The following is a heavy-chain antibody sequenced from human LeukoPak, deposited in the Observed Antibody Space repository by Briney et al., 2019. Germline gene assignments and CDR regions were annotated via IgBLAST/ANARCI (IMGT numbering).Heavy chain of an antibody. CDR3: ASRHYYDSSGYEVFDP. J-gene: IGHJ5*02. CDR2: IYYSGST. D-gene: IGHD3-22*01. V-gene: IGHV4-30-4*01. CDR1: GGSISSGDYY. Sequence: PSETLSLTCTVSGGSISSGDYYWSWIRQPPGKGLEWIGYIYYSGSTYYNPSLKSRVTISVDTSKNQFSLKLSSVTAADTAVYYCASRHYYDSSGYEVFDPWGQETLVTVSS.